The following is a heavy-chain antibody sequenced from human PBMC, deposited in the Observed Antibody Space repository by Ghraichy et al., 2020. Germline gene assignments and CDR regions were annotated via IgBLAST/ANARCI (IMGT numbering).Heavy chain of an antibody. CDR1: GFTLSNYA. Sequence: ETLSLTCAASGFTLSNYAMSWVRQAPGKGLEWVSTISGIGGSTYYAVSVKGRFTISRDISKNTLYLQMHSLRVEDTAVYYCAASIGAMYYYDSSGYYYYDYWGQGTLVTVSS. CDR2: ISGIGGST. V-gene: IGHV3-23*01. J-gene: IGHJ4*02. CDR3: AASIGAMYYYDSSGYYYYDY. D-gene: IGHD3-22*01.